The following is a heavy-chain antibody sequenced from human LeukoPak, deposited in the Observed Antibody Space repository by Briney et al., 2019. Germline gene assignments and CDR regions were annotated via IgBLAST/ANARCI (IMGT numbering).Heavy chain of an antibody. CDR1: GFRFDDYY. D-gene: IGHD3-22*01. V-gene: IGHV3-11*04. CDR3: ARSMILTSEDS. J-gene: IGHJ4*02. CDR2: ISASGSVQ. Sequence: PGGSLILSCAASGFRFDDYYMGGIRPSPGKGRDYISYISASGSVQYYTESVTGRFTVSRDNSKNSLYLLMTSLPAEDTAIYYCARSMILTSEDSWGQGNLVTVSS.